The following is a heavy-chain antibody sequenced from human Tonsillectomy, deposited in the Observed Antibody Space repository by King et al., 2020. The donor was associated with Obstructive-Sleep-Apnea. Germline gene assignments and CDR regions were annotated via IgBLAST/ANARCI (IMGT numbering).Heavy chain of an antibody. J-gene: IGHJ6*02. CDR2: IFYRGTT. CDR3: ARTETGDAQTPYYYYGMDV. V-gene: IGHV4-28*01. CDR1: GYSISSSNW. Sequence: VQLQESGPGLVKPSDTLSLTCAVSGYSISSSNWWGWFRQPPGKGLEWLGYIFYRGTTYYNPSLKSRVTMSADTSQNQFSLTLSSVTAVATSVYYWARTETGDAQTPYYYYGMDVWGQGTTVTVSS. D-gene: IGHD3-10*01.